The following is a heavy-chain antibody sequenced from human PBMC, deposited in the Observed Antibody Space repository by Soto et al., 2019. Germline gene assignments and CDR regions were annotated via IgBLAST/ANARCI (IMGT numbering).Heavy chain of an antibody. J-gene: IGHJ4*02. D-gene: IGHD3-10*01. V-gene: IGHV3-30-3*01. CDR2: MSYDGTTK. CDR3: AREVLWSRYFDY. CDR1: GFIFSNYV. Sequence: GSLRLSCAASGFIFSNYVMYWVRQAPGKGLEWVAFMSYDGTTKYSADSVKGRFTISRDNSKNTLYLQMNSLRPEDTAVYYCAREVLWSRYFDYWGQGTLVTVSS.